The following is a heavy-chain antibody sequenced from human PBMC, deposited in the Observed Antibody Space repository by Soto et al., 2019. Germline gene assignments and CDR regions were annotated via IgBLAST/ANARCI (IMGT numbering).Heavy chain of an antibody. V-gene: IGHV1-46*01. CDR2: INPGGGST. Sequence: GASVKVSCKASGYTFTSYYMHWVRQAPGQGLEWVGIINPGGGSTSYLQRFQGRVTMTRDTSTSTVYMELSSLRSEDTAVYYCARADLNYDILTGYYPGSWFDPWGQGTLVTVSS. J-gene: IGHJ5*02. CDR1: GYTFTSYY. D-gene: IGHD3-9*01. CDR3: ARADLNYDILTGYYPGSWFDP.